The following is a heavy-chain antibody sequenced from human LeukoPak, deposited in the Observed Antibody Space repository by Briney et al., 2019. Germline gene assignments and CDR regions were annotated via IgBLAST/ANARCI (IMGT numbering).Heavy chain of an antibody. D-gene: IGHD6-19*01. CDR1: GGSIGTYY. CDR2: IYHTGST. Sequence: PSETLSLTWTVSGGSIGTYYWSWIRQPPVKGLEYIAYIYHTGSTDYNPSFKSRVRMSLDTSKNQFSLVLNSVTAADTAVYYCARGRYGGGWYDYWGQGTLVTVSS. CDR3: ARGRYGGGWYDY. V-gene: IGHV4-59*01. J-gene: IGHJ4*02.